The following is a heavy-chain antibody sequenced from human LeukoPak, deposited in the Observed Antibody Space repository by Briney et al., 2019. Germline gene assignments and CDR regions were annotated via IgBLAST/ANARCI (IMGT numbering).Heavy chain of an antibody. V-gene: IGHV4-34*01. CDR3: ARGGTGSGSYYASGNADFDY. CDR2: INHSGST. J-gene: IGHJ4*02. Sequence: SETLSLTCAVYGGSFSGYYWSWIRQPPGKGLEWIGEINHSGSTNYNPSLKSRVTISVDTSKNQFSLELSSVTAADTAVYYCARGGTGSGSYYASGNADFDYWGQGTLVTVSS. CDR1: GGSFSGYY. D-gene: IGHD1-26*01.